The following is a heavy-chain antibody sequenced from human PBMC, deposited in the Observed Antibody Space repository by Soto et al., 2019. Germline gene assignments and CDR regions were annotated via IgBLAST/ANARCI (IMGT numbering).Heavy chain of an antibody. V-gene: IGHV4-59*04. D-gene: IGHD1-7*01. Sequence: SETLSLTCTVSGGPISSYYWSWIRQPPGKGLEWIGYIYFSGGTYYNPSLKSRVTMSVDASKNQFSLDLSSVTAVDTAVYYCAKVGGTTRGPWFDPWGQGTLVTVSS. CDR1: GGPISSYY. J-gene: IGHJ5*02. CDR3: AKVGGTTRGPWFDP. CDR2: IYFSGGT.